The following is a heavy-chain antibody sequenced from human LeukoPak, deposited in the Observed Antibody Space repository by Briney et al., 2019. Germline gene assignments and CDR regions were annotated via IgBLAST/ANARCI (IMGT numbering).Heavy chain of an antibody. CDR3: ARVGEQLALYYMDV. CDR2: IYYSGST. D-gene: IGHD6-13*01. CDR1: GGSISSYY. J-gene: IGHJ6*03. Sequence: PSETLSLTCTVSGGSISSYYWSWIRQSPGKGLEWIGYIYYSGSTNYNPSLKSRVTISVDTSKNQFSLKLSSVTAADTAVYYCARVGEQLALYYMDVWGKGTTLTASS. V-gene: IGHV4-59*01.